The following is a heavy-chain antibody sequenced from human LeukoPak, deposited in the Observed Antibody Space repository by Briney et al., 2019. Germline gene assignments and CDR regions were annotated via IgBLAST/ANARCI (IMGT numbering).Heavy chain of an antibody. V-gene: IGHV3-66*02. J-gene: IGHJ4*02. D-gene: IGHD1-1*01. CDR3: AKIDMWNPAY. CDR2: IYNDGST. CDR1: GFTVSNSY. Sequence: PGGSLRLSCAASGFTVSNSYMAWVRQAPGKGLEWVSSIYNDGSTVYVDSVKGRFTISRDNSKNTLYLQMNSLRGDDTSVYYCAKIDMWNPAYWGQGTLVTVSS.